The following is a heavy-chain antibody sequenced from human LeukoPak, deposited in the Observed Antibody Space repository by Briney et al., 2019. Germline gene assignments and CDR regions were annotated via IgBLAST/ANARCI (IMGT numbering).Heavy chain of an antibody. V-gene: IGHV3-30-3*01. D-gene: IGHD4-11*01. CDR2: ISYDGSNK. Sequence: GGSLRLSCAASGFTFSSYAMHWVRQAPGKGLEWVAVISYDGSNKYYADSVKGRFTISRDNSKDTLYLQMNSLRAEDTAVYYCARGPDCGNYISPPYWFDPWGQGTLVTVSS. CDR1: GFTFSSYA. J-gene: IGHJ5*02. CDR3: ARGPDCGNYISPPYWFDP.